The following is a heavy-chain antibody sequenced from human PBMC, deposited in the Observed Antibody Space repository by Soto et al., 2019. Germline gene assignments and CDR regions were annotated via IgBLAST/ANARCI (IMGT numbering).Heavy chain of an antibody. CDR3: AREIWGPEY. CDR1: GFTFTNYW. J-gene: IGHJ4*02. CDR2: IKKDGSEK. Sequence: EVQLVESGGGLVQPGGSLRLSCAASGFTFTNYWMTWVRQAPGRGLEWVANIKKDGSEKHYVDSVKGRFTISRDNAKNALYLQINSLRAEDSAVYYCAREIWGPEYWGQGTGVNVSS. V-gene: IGHV3-7*03. D-gene: IGHD7-27*01.